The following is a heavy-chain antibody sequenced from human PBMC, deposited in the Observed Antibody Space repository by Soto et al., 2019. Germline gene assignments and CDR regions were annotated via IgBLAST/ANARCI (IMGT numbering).Heavy chain of an antibody. CDR3: ARDVYTGGSYDTGSGDS. J-gene: IGHJ4*02. V-gene: IGHV3-7*01. D-gene: IGHD3-16*01. CDR2: IKQDGSEK. CDR1: GFTFSRYW. Sequence: EVQLVESGGGLVQPGGSLRLSCAASGFTFSRYWMSWVRQAPGKGLEWVANIKQDGSEKYYVDSVKDRFTISRDNAKNSVTLQMNSLRAEDTAVYYCARDVYTGGSYDTGSGDSWGQGTLVTVS.